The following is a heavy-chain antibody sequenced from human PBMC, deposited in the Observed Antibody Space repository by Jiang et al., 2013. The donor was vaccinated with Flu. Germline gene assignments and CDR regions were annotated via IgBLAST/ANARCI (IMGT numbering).Heavy chain of an antibody. CDR3: ARGLTVRVRGVIFKYYGMDV. V-gene: IGHV1-8*01. Sequence: DINWVRQATGQGLEWMGWMNPNSGNTGYAQKFQGRVTMTRNTSVSTAYMELSSLRSEDTAVYYCARGLTVRVRGVIFKYYGMDVWGQGTTVTVSS. CDR2: MNPNSGNT. CDR1: D. J-gene: IGHJ6*02. D-gene: IGHD3-10*01.